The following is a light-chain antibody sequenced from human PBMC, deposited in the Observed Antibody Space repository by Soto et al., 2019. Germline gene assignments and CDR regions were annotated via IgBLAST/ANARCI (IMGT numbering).Light chain of an antibody. J-gene: IGKJ1*01. V-gene: IGKV1-6*01. CDR3: LQDYNYTRT. CDR2: AAS. CDR1: QGIRND. Sequence: AIQMTQSPSSLSASVGDRVTITCRESQGIRNDLGWFQQKPGKAPKILIYAASSLQSGVPSRFSGSGSGTDFTLTISSLQPEDFETDYCLQDYNYTRTFGQGTKVDIK.